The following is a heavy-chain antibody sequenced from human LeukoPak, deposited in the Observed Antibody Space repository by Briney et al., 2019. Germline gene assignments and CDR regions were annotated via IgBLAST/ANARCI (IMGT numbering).Heavy chain of an antibody. CDR1: GYSISSGYY. CDR3: ARASHTGARTYYFDS. D-gene: IGHD1-14*01. V-gene: IGHV4-38-2*02. J-gene: IGHJ4*02. Sequence: PSETLSLTCTVSGYSISSGYYWGWIRQPPGKGLEWIGSIYHSGSTYYNPSLKSRVTISVDTSKNQFSLKLSSVTAADTAVYYCARASHTGARTYYFDSWGPGTQVTVSS. CDR2: IYHSGST.